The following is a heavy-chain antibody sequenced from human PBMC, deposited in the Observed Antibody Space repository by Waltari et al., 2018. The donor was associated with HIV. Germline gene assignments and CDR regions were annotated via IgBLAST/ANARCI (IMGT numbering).Heavy chain of an antibody. CDR2: IYTSGST. Sequence: QVQLQESGPGLVKPSQTLSLTCTVSGGSISSGSYYWSWIRQPARKGLGWFGRIYTSGSTNYNPSLKSRVTISVDTSKNQFSLKLSSVTAADTAVYYCARGDTAMSVDYWGQGTLVTVSS. CDR3: ARGDTAMSVDY. V-gene: IGHV4-61*02. J-gene: IGHJ4*02. CDR1: GGSISSGSYY. D-gene: IGHD5-18*01.